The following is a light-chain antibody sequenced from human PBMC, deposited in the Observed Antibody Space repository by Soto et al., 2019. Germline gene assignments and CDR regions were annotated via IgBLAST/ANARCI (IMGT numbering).Light chain of an antibody. CDR3: QSYDSSLSVV. CDR1: SSNIGAGYD. CDR2: GNS. V-gene: IGLV1-40*01. J-gene: IGLJ2*01. Sequence: QSVLTQPPSVSGAPGQRVTISFTGSSSNIGAGYDVHWYQQVPGTAPRLLMYGNSNRPSGVPDRFSGSKSGTSASLAITGLQAEDEADYYCQSYDSSLSVVFGGGTKLTVL.